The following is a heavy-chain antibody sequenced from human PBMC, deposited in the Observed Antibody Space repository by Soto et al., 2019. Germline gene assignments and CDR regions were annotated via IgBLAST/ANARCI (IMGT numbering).Heavy chain of an antibody. CDR3: ARSYYYDSSGYPPDY. Sequence: ASVKVSCKASGYTFTSYAMHWVRQAPGQRLEWMGWINANNGNTNYAQKFQGRVTMTRNTSISTAYMELSSLRSEDTAVYYCARSYYYDSSGYPPDYWGQGTLVTVSS. D-gene: IGHD3-22*01. J-gene: IGHJ4*02. V-gene: IGHV1-3*01. CDR1: GYTFTSYA. CDR2: INANNGNT.